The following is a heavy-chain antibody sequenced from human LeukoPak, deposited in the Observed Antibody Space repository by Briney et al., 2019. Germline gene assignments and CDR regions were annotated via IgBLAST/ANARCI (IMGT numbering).Heavy chain of an antibody. CDR1: GGSISSYY. CDR3: ARQGIAGY. Sequence: ASETLSLTCTVSGGSISSYYWSWIRQPPGKGLEWIGYIYYSGSTNYNPSLKSRVTISVDTSKNQFSLKLSSVTAADTAVYYCARQGIAGYWGQGTLVTVSS. CDR2: IYYSGST. J-gene: IGHJ4*02. V-gene: IGHV4-59*08. D-gene: IGHD6-13*01.